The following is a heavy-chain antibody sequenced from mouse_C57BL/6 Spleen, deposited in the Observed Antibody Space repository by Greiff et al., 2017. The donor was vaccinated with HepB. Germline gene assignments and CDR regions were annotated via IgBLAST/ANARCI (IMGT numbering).Heavy chain of an antibody. D-gene: IGHD1-1*01. CDR3: ARDYGSSWFAY. CDR2: ISSGSSTI. CDR1: GFTFSDYG. J-gene: IGHJ3*01. V-gene: IGHV5-17*01. Sequence: EVKLMESGGGLVKPGGSLKLSCAASGFTFSDYGMHWVRQAPEKGLEWVAYISSGSSTIYYADTVQGRFTIARDNAKNTLFLQMTSLRSEDTAMYYCARDYGSSWFAYWGQGTLVTVSA.